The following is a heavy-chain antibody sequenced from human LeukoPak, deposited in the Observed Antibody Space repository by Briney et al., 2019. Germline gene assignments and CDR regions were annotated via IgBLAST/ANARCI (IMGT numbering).Heavy chain of an antibody. CDR3: ARDGYLGSSVFDY. CDR1: GFTFNYAW. CDR2: ISSSGNT. D-gene: IGHD3-16*01. Sequence: PGGSLRLSCAASGFTFNYAWMSWIRQVPGKGLEWIGYISSSGNTNYNPSLKSRVTISVDTSKNRFSLKLSSVTAADTAVFYCARDGYLGSSVFDYWGQGTLVTVSS. V-gene: IGHV4-59*01. J-gene: IGHJ4*02.